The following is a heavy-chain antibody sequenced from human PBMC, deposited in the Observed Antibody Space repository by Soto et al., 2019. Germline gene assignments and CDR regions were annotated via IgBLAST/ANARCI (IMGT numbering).Heavy chain of an antibody. CDR2: VSHDGRNT. J-gene: IGHJ4*02. D-gene: IGHD6-19*01. Sequence: VQLVESGGGVVQPGRSLRLSCAASGFTFSDYAMHWVRQATGKGLEWVAVVSHDGRNTHYADSVKGRFTISRDSSKNTVSLEMTSLRAEDTSVYYSAKGGRQWLVRSDFNYWGQGALVTVSS. CDR3: AKGGRQWLVRSDFNY. CDR1: GFTFSDYA. V-gene: IGHV3-30*18.